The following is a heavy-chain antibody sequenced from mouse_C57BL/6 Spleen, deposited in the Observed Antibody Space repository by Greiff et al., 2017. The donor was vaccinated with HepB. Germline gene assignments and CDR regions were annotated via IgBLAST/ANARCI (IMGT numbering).Heavy chain of an antibody. J-gene: IGHJ4*01. CDR1: GYTFTSYW. Sequence: QVQLKQPGAELVMPGASVKLSCKASGYTFTSYWMHWVKQRPGQGLEWIGEIDPSDSYTNYNQKFKGKSTLTVDKSSSTAYMQLSSLTSEDSAVYYCARAYYSNYVGYAMDYWGQGTSVTVSS. CDR3: ARAYYSNYVGYAMDY. V-gene: IGHV1-69*01. D-gene: IGHD2-5*01. CDR2: IDPSDSYT.